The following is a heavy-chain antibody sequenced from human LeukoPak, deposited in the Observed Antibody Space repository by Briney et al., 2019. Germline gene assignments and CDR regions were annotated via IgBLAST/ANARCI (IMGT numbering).Heavy chain of an antibody. J-gene: IGHJ4*02. CDR3: ARLYSSGWYYFDY. V-gene: IGHV4-59*08. CDR2: IYYSGST. D-gene: IGHD6-19*01. Sequence: PSETLSLTCAVYGGSFSGNYWIWVRQPPGKGLEWIGYIYYSGSTNYNPSLKSRVTISVDTSKNQFSLKLSSVTAADTAVYYCARLYSSGWYYFDYWGQGTLVTVSS. CDR1: GGSFSGNY.